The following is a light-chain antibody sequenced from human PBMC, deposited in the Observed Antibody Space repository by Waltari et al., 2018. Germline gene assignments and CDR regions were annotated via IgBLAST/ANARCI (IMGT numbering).Light chain of an antibody. CDR2: GAS. Sequence: EIVLTQSPGTLSLSPGERATLSCWASQSVSRALVWYQQKPGQAPRLLIYGASTRAPGIPDRFRGSGSGKDFSLTITRLEPEDFAVYYCQHYVRLPATFGQGTTVEI. CDR1: QSVSRA. CDR3: QHYVRLPAT. V-gene: IGKV3-20*01. J-gene: IGKJ1*01.